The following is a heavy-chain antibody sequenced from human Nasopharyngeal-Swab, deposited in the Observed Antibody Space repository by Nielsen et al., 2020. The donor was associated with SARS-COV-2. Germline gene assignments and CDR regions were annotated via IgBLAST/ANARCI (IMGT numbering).Heavy chain of an antibody. CDR2: ISSSGITT. Sequence: WIRQPPGKGLEWVSVISSSGITTYYADSVKGRFTISRDNAKNSLYLQMNSLRAEDTALYYCAKVLGPMVRGVIGYFDYWGQGTLVTVSS. CDR3: AKVLGPMVRGVIGYFDY. V-gene: IGHV3-11*01. D-gene: IGHD3-10*01. J-gene: IGHJ4*02.